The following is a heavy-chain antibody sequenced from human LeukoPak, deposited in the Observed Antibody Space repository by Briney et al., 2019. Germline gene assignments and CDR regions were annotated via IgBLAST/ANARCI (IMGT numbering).Heavy chain of an antibody. CDR1: GGSFSGYY. J-gene: IGHJ4*02. D-gene: IGHD3-10*01. V-gene: IGHV4-34*01. Sequence: SETLSLTCAVYGGSFSGYYWSWIRQPRGKGLEWIGEINHSGSTNYNPSLKSRVTISVDTSKNQFSPKLSSVTAADTAVYYCARGGPRFLRSYFDYWGQGTLVTVSS. CDR2: INHSGST. CDR3: ARGGPRFLRSYFDY.